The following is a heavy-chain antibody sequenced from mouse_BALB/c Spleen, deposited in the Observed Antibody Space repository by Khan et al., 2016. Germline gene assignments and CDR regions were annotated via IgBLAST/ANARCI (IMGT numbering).Heavy chain of an antibody. Sequence: QVQLQQSGPVLVRPGVSVKISCRGSGYTFTNYALHWVKQSHAESLEWIGVISTYSGNTNFNQKFKGKATMTVDKSSSTAYMELARLTSKDSAFYYFARDYINSAMDYWGQGTSVTVSS. CDR1: GYTFTNYA. CDR3: ARDYINSAMDY. J-gene: IGHJ4*01. D-gene: IGHD2-12*01. V-gene: IGHV1S137*01. CDR2: ISTYSGNT.